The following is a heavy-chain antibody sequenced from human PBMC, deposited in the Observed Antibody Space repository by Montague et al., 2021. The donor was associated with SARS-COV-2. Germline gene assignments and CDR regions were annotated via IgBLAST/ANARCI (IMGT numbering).Heavy chain of an antibody. Sequence: SETLSLTCAVFNGSFSSFYWNWIRQPPGKGLEWIGEISHGGSTNYNPSLKSRVTISVDTSKNQFSLKLSSVTAADTAVYYCARVSRITIFGVVGWFDPWGQGTLVTVSS. D-gene: IGHD3-3*01. CDR2: ISHGGST. V-gene: IGHV4-34*01. CDR3: ARVSRITIFGVVGWFDP. J-gene: IGHJ5*02. CDR1: NGSFSSFY.